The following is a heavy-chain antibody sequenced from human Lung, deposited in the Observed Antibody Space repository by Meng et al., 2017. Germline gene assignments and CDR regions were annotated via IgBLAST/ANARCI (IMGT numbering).Heavy chain of an antibody. V-gene: IGHV1-46*01. Sequence: QVQLVQSGAEVKNPGASVKVSCKASGYTFTRHWMHWVRQAPGQGLEWMGIINPSDGYTMYEQKFQDRITITGDTSTGTVYIELSGLRSEDTAVYYCTRDHSTADVTVWWFDPWGQGTLVTVSS. CDR2: INPSDGYT. D-gene: IGHD4-17*01. J-gene: IGHJ5*02. CDR1: GYTFTRHW. CDR3: TRDHSTADVTVWWFDP.